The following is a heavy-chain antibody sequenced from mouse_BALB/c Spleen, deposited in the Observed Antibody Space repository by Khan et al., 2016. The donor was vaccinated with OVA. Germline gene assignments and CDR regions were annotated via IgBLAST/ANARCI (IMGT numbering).Heavy chain of an antibody. Sequence: EVQLQESGGGLVKPGGSLKLSCAASGFTFSDYYIYWVRQTPEKRLEWVATISAGGSYTYYPDSVKGRFTISRDNATNTLYLQMSSLKSEDAARYDCAGAGYGGFAYWGQGTLVTVSA. CDR2: ISAGGSYT. J-gene: IGHJ3*01. V-gene: IGHV5-4*02. D-gene: IGHD1-1*02. CDR3: AGAGYGGFAY. CDR1: GFTFSDYY.